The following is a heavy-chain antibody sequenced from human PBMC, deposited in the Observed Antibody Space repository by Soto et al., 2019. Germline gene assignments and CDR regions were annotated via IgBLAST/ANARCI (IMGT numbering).Heavy chain of an antibody. CDR1: GFTVSSNY. J-gene: IGHJ4*02. CDR3: ARGPYGSGSYSLDY. D-gene: IGHD3-10*01. Sequence: PVGSLRLSCAVSGFTVSSNYMSWVRQAPGKGLEWVSVIYSGSSTYYADSVKGRFTVSRDNSKNTLYLQMTSLRAEDTAVYYCARGPYGSGSYSLDYWGQGTLVTVSS. V-gene: IGHV3-66*01. CDR2: IYSGSST.